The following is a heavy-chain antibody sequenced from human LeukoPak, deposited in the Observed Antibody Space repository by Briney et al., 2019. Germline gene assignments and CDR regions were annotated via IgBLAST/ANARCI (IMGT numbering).Heavy chain of an antibody. D-gene: IGHD3-10*01. J-gene: IGHJ4*02. CDR2: ISAYNGNT. V-gene: IGHV1-18*01. CDR1: GYTFTSYG. Sequence: ASVKVSCKASGYTFTSYGISWVRQAPGQGLEWMGWISAYNGNTNYAQKLQGRVTMTTDTSTSTAYMELRSLRSDDTAVYYCARGVIGELLFTPFFDYWGQGTLVTVSS. CDR3: ARGVIGELLFTPFFDY.